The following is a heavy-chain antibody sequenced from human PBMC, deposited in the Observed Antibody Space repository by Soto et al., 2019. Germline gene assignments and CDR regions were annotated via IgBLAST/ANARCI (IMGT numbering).Heavy chain of an antibody. J-gene: IGHJ6*02. Sequence: SETLSLTCTVSGGSISSGDYYWSWIRQPPGKGLEWIGYIYYSGSTYYNPSLKSRVTISVDTSKNQFSLKLSSVTAADTAVYYCASSYSCTIYAYYNCMDVWGQGTMVTVSS. CDR2: IYYSGST. CDR1: GGSISSGDYY. D-gene: IGHD2-15*01. CDR3: ASSYSCTIYAYYNCMDV. V-gene: IGHV4-30-4*01.